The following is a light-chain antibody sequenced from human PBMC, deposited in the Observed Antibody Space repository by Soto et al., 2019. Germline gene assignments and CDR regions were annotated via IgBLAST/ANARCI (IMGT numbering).Light chain of an antibody. Sequence: QSVLTQPRSVSGSPGQSVFISCTGTGNDVGAYNYVSWYQQHPGKAPKLVIYDVSKRPSGVPARFSGSKSGNTASLTISGLQAEDEADYFCCSYAVRDTFFVFXTGTKVTVL. V-gene: IGLV2-11*01. J-gene: IGLJ1*01. CDR3: CSYAVRDTFFV. CDR1: GNDVGAYNY. CDR2: DVS.